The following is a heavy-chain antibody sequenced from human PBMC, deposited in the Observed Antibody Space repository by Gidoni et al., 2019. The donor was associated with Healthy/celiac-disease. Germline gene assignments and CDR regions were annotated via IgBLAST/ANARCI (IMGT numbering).Heavy chain of an antibody. CDR2: ISAYNGNT. V-gene: IGHV1-18*01. CDR1: GYPFTSYG. D-gene: IGHD6-19*01. CDR3: ARDIAVAGTAHDAFDI. Sequence: QVQLVQSGAEVKKPGASVKVSCKASGYPFTSYGISWVRQAPGQGLEWMGWISAYNGNTNYAQKLQGRVTMTTDTSTSTAYMELRSLRSDDTAVYYCARDIAVAGTAHDAFDIWGQGTMVTVSS. J-gene: IGHJ3*02.